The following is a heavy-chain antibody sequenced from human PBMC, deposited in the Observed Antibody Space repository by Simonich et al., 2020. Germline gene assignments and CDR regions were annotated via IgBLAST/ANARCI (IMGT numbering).Heavy chain of an antibody. CDR1: GYSISSGYY. CDR2: IHHSGST. J-gene: IGHJ6*02. D-gene: IGHD6-13*01. V-gene: IGHV4-38-2*01. CDR3: ARVGYSNYYYYGMDV. Sequence: QGQLQESGPGLAKPSETLSLTCAVSGYSISSGYYWGWIRQPPGKGLAWVGSIHHSGSTYYNPSLKGRVTISVDTSKNQFSLKLSSVTAADTAVYYCARVGYSNYYYYGMDVWGQGTTVTVSS.